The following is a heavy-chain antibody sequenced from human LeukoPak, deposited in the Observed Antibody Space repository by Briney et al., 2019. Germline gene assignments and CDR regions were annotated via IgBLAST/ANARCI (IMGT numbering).Heavy chain of an antibody. D-gene: IGHD1-26*01. CDR3: VRDRGEFSYSHDY. Sequence: PSGTLSLTCAVSGASISSNWWNWVRQPPGKGLEWIGEIHHSGSANYNPSLKSRVTISLDTSENHFSLRLSSVTAADTAVYYCVRDRGEFSYSHDYWGQGTLVTVSS. J-gene: IGHJ4*02. CDR2: IHHSGSA. CDR1: GASISSNW. V-gene: IGHV4-4*02.